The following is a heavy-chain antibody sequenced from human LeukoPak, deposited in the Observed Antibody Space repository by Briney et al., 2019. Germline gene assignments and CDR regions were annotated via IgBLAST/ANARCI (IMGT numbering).Heavy chain of an antibody. CDR3: AATSRMGYFDY. Sequence: PGGSLRLSCAASGFTFDDYAMHWVRQAPGKGLEWVSGISWNSGSIGYADSVKGRFTISGDNAKNSLYLQMNSLRAEDTALYYCAATSRMGYFDYWGQGTLVTVSS. V-gene: IGHV3-9*01. CDR1: GFTFDDYA. D-gene: IGHD2-8*01. J-gene: IGHJ4*02. CDR2: ISWNSGSI.